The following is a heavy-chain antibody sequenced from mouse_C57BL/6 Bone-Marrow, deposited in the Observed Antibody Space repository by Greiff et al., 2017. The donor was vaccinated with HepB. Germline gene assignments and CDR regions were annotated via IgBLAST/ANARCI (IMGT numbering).Heavy chain of an antibody. V-gene: IGHV1-55*01. CDR2: IYPGSGST. D-gene: IGHD2-3*01. CDR3: ARRGWWLLRGAWFAY. CDR1: GYTFTSYW. J-gene: IGHJ3*01. Sequence: VQLQQSGAELVKPGASVKMSCKASGYTFTSYWITWVKQRPGQGLEWIGDIYPGSGSTNYNEKFKSKATLTVDTSSSTAYMQLSSLTSEDAAVYYCARRGWWLLRGAWFAYWGQGTLVTVSA.